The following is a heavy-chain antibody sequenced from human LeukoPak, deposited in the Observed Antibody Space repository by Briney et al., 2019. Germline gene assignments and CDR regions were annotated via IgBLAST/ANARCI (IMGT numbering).Heavy chain of an antibody. CDR1: GFNFSTYW. CDR2: IKEDGSEI. D-gene: IGHD1-1*01. V-gene: IGHV3-7*03. CDR3: ARDATGTFFDP. Sequence: GGSLRLSCTASGFNFSTYWMTWVRHVPGKGLEWVANIKEDGSEIYYVDAVKGRFSISRDNSKNTLYLQMNSLRAEDTAVYYCARDATGTFFDPWGQGTLVTVSS. J-gene: IGHJ5*02.